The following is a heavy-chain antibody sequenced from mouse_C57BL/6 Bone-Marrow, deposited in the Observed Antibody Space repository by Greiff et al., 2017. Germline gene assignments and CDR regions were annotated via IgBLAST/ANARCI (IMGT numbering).Heavy chain of an antibody. CDR2: ISSGGDYT. V-gene: IGHV5-9-1*02. D-gene: IGHD2-2*01. Sequence: EVQLVESGEGLVKPGGSLKLSCAASGFTFSSYAMSWVRQTPEKRLEWVAYISSGGDYTYYADTVKGRFTISRDNARNTLYLQMSSLKSEDTAMYYCTRDGGYDWYFDVWGTGTTVTVSS. CDR1: GFTFSSYA. CDR3: TRDGGYDWYFDV. J-gene: IGHJ1*03.